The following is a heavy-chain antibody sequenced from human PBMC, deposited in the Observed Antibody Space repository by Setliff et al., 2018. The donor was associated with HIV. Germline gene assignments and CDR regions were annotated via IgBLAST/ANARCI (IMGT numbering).Heavy chain of an antibody. V-gene: IGHV3-48*03. J-gene: IGHJ4*02. CDR1: GFTFSSYE. Sequence: GGSLRLSCAASGFTFSSYEMNWVRQAPGKGLEWVSYISSSGSSIYYADSVKGRFTISRDNAKNSLYLQMNSLRAEDTAVYYCAKSPPDYDILTGWPEYFDYWGQGTLVTVS. CDR2: ISSSGSSI. CDR3: AKSPPDYDILTGWPEYFDY. D-gene: IGHD3-9*01.